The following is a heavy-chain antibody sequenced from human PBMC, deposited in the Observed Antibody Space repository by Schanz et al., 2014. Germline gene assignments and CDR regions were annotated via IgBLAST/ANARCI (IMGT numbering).Heavy chain of an antibody. V-gene: IGHV1-18*04. J-gene: IGHJ4*02. Sequence: QVQLVQSGTEVKKPGASVKVSCKASGYTFTSYGVSWVRQAPGQGLEWMGWISTYTGNTNYAQRLQDRVTMTTDTSTSTAYMELRSLRSDDSAVYYCARDRDQWDGNYLDYWGQGTLVTVSS. CDR3: ARDRDQWDGNYLDY. CDR1: GYTFTSYG. CDR2: ISTYTGNT. D-gene: IGHD1-26*01.